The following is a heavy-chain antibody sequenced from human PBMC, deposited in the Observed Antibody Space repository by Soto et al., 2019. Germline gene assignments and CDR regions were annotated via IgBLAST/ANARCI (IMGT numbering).Heavy chain of an antibody. D-gene: IGHD6-13*01. CDR2: ISAYNGNT. CDR1: GYTFTSYG. CDR3: AREKQQLVPRSYYYYYYGMDV. V-gene: IGHV1-18*01. J-gene: IGHJ6*02. Sequence: QVQLVQSGAEVKKPGASVKVSCKASGYTFTSYGISWVRQAPGQGLEWMGWISAYNGNTNYAQKLQGRVTRPTDTSTSTAYMELRSLRSDDTAVYYCAREKQQLVPRSYYYYYYGMDVWGQGTTVTVSS.